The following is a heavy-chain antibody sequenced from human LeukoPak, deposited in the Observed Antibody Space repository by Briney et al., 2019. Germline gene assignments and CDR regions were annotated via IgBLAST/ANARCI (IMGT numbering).Heavy chain of an antibody. J-gene: IGHJ4*02. Sequence: GGSLRLSCAASGFTFSGSAMSWVRQAPGEGLEWISSICGYITYYADSVKGRFTISRDASKNTLYLQMNALRAEDTAVYYCAKGVEYWGQGTLVTVSS. CDR1: GFTFSGSA. V-gene: IGHV3-23*01. CDR2: ICGYIT. CDR3: AKGVEY.